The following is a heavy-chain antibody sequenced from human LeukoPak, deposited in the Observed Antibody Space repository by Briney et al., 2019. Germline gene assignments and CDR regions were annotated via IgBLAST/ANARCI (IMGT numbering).Heavy chain of an antibody. D-gene: IGHD6-13*01. CDR3: ARDRRISIAAAGTRFHYFDY. Sequence: SVKVSCKASGGTFSSYAISWVRQAPGQGLEWMGGIIPIFGTANYAQKFQGRVTITADESMSTAYMELSSLRSEDTAVYYCARDRRISIAAAGTRFHYFDYWGQGTLVTVSS. J-gene: IGHJ4*02. CDR1: GGTFSSYA. CDR2: IIPIFGTA. V-gene: IGHV1-69*13.